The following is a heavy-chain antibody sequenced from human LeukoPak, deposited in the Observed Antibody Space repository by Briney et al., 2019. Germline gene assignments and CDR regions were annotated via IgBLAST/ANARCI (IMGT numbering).Heavy chain of an antibody. V-gene: IGHV4-39*07. Sequence: SETLSLTCTVSGGSISSSSYYWGWIRQPPGKGLEWIGSIYYSGSTYYNPSLKSRVTISVDTSKNQFSLKLSSVTAADTAVYYCARDNGSGSYYKGGYYYMDVWGKGTTVTVSS. CDR1: GGSISSSSYY. D-gene: IGHD3-10*01. J-gene: IGHJ6*03. CDR2: IYYSGST. CDR3: ARDNGSGSYYKGGYYYMDV.